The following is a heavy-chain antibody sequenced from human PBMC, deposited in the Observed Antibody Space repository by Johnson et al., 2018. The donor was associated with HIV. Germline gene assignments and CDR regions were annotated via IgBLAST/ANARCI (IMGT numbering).Heavy chain of an antibody. CDR3: GMSGVEDAAFDI. CDR1: GFTFSSYG. CDR2: IWYDGSNK. Sequence: VQLVESGGGVVQPGRSLRLSCAASGFTFSSYGMHWVRQAPGKGLEWVAVIWYDGSNKYYADSVKGRFTISRDNSKNTLYLQMNSLRAEDTAVFYCGMSGVEDAAFDIWGQGTMVTVSS. J-gene: IGHJ3*02. V-gene: IGHV3-30*19. D-gene: IGHD7-27*01.